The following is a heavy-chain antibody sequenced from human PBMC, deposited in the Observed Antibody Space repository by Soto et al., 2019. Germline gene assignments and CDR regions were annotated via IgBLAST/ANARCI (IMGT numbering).Heavy chain of an antibody. J-gene: IGHJ5*02. Sequence: EVHLLESGGGLVQPGGSLRLSCSASGFTFRSYAMSWVRQATGKGLEWVSGISGGGSDTYYSDSVRGRFTISRDNSKNTLYLQMNSLRVEDSAVYCWAKDDSVEWFFPLDAWGQGTLVTVSS. V-gene: IGHV3-23*01. CDR1: GFTFRSYA. CDR2: ISGGGSDT. CDR3: AKDDSVEWFFPLDA. D-gene: IGHD3-3*01.